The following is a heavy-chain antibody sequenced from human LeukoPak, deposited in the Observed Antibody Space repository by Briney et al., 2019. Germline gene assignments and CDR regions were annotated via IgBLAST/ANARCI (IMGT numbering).Heavy chain of an antibody. CDR3: AKDRWTIFGVSSGVGWFDP. V-gene: IGHV3-7*03. D-gene: IGHD3-3*01. Sequence: PGGSLTLSCAASAFTFNNYWMNWVRQAPGKGLEWVASIKQDGSEKYYVDSVKGRFTISRDNAKNSLYLQMNSLRDEDTAFYYCAKDRWTIFGVSSGVGWFDPWGQGTLVSVSS. CDR2: IKQDGSEK. J-gene: IGHJ5*02. CDR1: AFTFNNYW.